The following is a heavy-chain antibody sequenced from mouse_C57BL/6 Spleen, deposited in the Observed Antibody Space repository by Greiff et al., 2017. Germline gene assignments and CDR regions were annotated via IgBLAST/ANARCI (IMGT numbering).Heavy chain of an antibody. V-gene: IGHV1-53*01. CDR3: AREIYYDHGGYFDV. CDR1: GYTFTSYW. J-gene: IGHJ1*03. D-gene: IGHD2-4*01. CDR2: INPSNGGT. Sequence: QVQLQQPGTELVKPGASVKLSCKASGYTFTSYWLPWVKQRPGQGLEWIGNINPSNGGTNYNEKFKSKATLTVDKSSSTAYMQLSSLTSEDSAVYYSAREIYYDHGGYFDVWGTGTTVTVSS.